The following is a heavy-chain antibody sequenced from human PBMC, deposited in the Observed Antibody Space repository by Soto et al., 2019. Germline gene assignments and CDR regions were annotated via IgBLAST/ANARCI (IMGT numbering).Heavy chain of an antibody. CDR2: AFHTGTT. CDR3: ARSAGWYAVHS. J-gene: IGHJ4*02. CDR1: GDSVSSPYY. V-gene: IGHV4-4*02. Sequence: QVQLQESGPGLVKPSGTLSLTCAVSGDSVSSPYYWCWVRQPPGKGLEWIGEAFHTGTTSYNPSLRSRVTISMDKSNNQFSLDLSSVTAADTAVYYCARSAGWYAVHSWGPGTPVIVSS. D-gene: IGHD6-19*01.